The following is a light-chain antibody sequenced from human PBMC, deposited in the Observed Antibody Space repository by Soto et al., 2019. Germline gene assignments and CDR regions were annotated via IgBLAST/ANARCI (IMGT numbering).Light chain of an antibody. J-gene: IGLJ1*01. V-gene: IGLV1-40*01. CDR2: GNS. CDR1: SSNIGAGYD. CDR3: QSYDSSLSGSNV. Sequence: QSVLTQPPSVSGAPGQRLTISCTGSSSNIGAGYDVHWYQQLPGTVPKLLIYGNSNRPSGVPDRFSGSKSGTSASLAITGLQAEDEADYYCQSYDSSLSGSNVFGTGTKVTVL.